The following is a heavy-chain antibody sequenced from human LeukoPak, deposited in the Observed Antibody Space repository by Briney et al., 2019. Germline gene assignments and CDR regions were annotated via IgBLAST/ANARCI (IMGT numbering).Heavy chain of an antibody. Sequence: GASVKVSCKVSGNTLTELSMHWVRQAPGKGLEWMGGFDPEEGETIYAQKFQGRVTMTEDTSTDTAYMKLGSLRSEDTAVHYCATGSGYDLAGFEYWGQGTLVTVSS. CDR3: ATGSGYDLAGFEY. CDR1: GNTLTELS. D-gene: IGHD5-12*01. CDR2: FDPEEGET. J-gene: IGHJ4*02. V-gene: IGHV1-24*01.